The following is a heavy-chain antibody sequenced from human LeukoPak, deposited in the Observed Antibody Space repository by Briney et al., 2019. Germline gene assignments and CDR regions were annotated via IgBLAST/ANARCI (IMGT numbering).Heavy chain of an antibody. Sequence: QPGGSLRLSCSASASTFSSFATGCGRQTPGKGLEWVSAVSASGNTTYYAESVKGRLTISRDNSKKALYLQLHTLRADDTAVSYSDMNGRCSSYGIDCWGQGTLVTVSS. CDR1: ASTFSSFA. D-gene: IGHD4-17*01. J-gene: IGHJ4*02. V-gene: IGHV3-23*01. CDR2: VSASGNTT. CDR3: DMNGRCSSYGIDC.